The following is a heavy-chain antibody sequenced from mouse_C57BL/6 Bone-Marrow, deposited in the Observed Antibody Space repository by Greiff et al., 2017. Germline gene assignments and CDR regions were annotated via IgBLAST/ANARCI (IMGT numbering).Heavy chain of an antibody. Sequence: QVQLQQSGAELARPGASVKLSCKASGYTFTSYGISWVKQRTGQGLEWIGEIYPRSGNTYYNEKFKGKATLTADKSSSTAYMELSSLTSEGSAVYYCARRGWDEGYFDYWGQGTTLTVSS. D-gene: IGHD4-1*01. CDR1: GYTFTSYG. CDR2: IYPRSGNT. J-gene: IGHJ2*01. V-gene: IGHV1-81*01. CDR3: ARRGWDEGYFDY.